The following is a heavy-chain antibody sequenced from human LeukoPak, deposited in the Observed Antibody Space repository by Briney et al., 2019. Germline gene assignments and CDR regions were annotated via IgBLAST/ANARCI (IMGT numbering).Heavy chain of an antibody. CDR1: VGSIITYY. J-gene: IGHJ5*02. V-gene: IGHV4-59*01. CDR3: ARRAVSSSGWHGRWFDP. Sequence: SETLSLTCTVSVGSIITYYWSWIRQPPGKGLELMGYISYSGSTNYNPCLKSRVTISVDTTKNQCALKLSSVTAVDTAVYYCARRAVSSSGWHGRWFDPWGQGTLVTVSS. CDR2: ISYSGST. D-gene: IGHD6-19*01.